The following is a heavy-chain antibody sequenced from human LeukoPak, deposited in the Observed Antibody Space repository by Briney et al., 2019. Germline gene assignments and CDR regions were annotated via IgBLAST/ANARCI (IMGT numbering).Heavy chain of an antibody. V-gene: IGHV4-34*01. CDR1: GGSFSGYY. Sequence: PSETLSLTCAVYGGSFSGYYWSWIRQPPGKGLEWIGEINHSGSTNYNPSLKSRVTISVDTSKNQFSLKLSSVTAADTAIYFCARDRSEWSAEDNWFDPWGQGTLVTVSS. J-gene: IGHJ5*02. D-gene: IGHD3-10*01. CDR2: INHSGST. CDR3: ARDRSEWSAEDNWFDP.